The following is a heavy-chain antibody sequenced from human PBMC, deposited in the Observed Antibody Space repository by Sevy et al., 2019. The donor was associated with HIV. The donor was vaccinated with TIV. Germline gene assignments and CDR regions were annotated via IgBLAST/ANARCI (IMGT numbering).Heavy chain of an antibody. CDR2: LSFGCGKI. Sequence: GGSLRLSCAASGFTFNIYSMSWVRQTPGKGLEWVATLSFGCGKINHADSVKGRFTMSRDDSKNAVYLQMNNLRVEDTAIYYCAREGCTKPHDYWGQGTLVTVSS. CDR3: AREGCTKPHDY. CDR1: GFTFNIYS. J-gene: IGHJ4*02. D-gene: IGHD2-8*01. V-gene: IGHV3-23*01.